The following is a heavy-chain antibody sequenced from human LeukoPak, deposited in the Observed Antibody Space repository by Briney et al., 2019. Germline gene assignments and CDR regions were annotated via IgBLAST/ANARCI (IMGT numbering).Heavy chain of an antibody. CDR2: IYYSGST. CDR3: AKDRAEIWFGEFSWFDP. Sequence: PSETLSLTCTVSGGSISSYYWSWIRQPPGKGLEWIGYIYYSGSTNYNPSLKSRVTISVDMSKNQFSLKLSSVTAVDTAVYYCAKDRAEIWFGEFSWFDPWGQGTLVTVSS. D-gene: IGHD3-10*01. J-gene: IGHJ5*02. V-gene: IGHV4-59*01. CDR1: GGSISSYY.